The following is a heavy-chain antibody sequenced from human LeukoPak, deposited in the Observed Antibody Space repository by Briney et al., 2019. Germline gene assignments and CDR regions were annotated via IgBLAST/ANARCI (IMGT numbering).Heavy chain of an antibody. CDR3: ARVSSDDAFDI. CDR2: IYYSGST. V-gene: IGHV4-31*03. D-gene: IGHD6-19*01. CDR1: GGSISSGGYY. J-gene: IGHJ3*02. Sequence: SQTLSLTCTVSGGSISSGGYYWSWIRQHPGKGLEWIGYIYYSGSTYYNPSLKSRVTISVDMSKNQFSLKLSSVTAADTAVYYCARVSSDDAFDIWGQGTMVTVSS.